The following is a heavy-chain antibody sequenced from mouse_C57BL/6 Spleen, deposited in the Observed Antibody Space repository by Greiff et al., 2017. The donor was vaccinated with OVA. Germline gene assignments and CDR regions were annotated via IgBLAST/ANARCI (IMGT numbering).Heavy chain of an antibody. J-gene: IGHJ4*01. Sequence: EVQLQQSGPVLVKPGASVKMSCKASGYTFTDYYMNWVKQSHGKSLEWIGVINPYNGGTSYNQKFKGKATLTVDKSSSTAYMELNSLTSEDSAVYYCARSDYDVRKNYAMDYWGQGTSVTVSS. CDR3: ARSDYDVRKNYAMDY. V-gene: IGHV1-19*01. CDR1: GYTFTDYY. D-gene: IGHD2-4*01. CDR2: INPYNGGT.